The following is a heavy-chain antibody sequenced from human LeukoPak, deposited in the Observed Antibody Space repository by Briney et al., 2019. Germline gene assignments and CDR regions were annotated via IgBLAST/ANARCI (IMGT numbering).Heavy chain of an antibody. J-gene: IGHJ4*02. V-gene: IGHV1-69*06. Sequence: ASVKVSCKGSGGTFSSYAISWVRQAPGQGLEWMGGIIPIFGTANYAQKFQGRVTITADKSTSTAYMELSSLRSEDTAVYYCAWYYYGSGVDFDYWGQGTLVTVSS. CDR2: IIPIFGTA. CDR1: GGTFSSYA. D-gene: IGHD3-10*01. CDR3: AWYYYGSGVDFDY.